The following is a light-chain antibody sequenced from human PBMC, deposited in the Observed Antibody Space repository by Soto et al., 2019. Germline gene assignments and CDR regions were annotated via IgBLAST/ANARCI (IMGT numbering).Light chain of an antibody. V-gene: IGKV3-11*01. Sequence: EIVLTQSPATLSLSPGERATLSCRASQSVSSYLAWYQQKPGQAPRLLIYDASNRATGIPARLSGSGSGTDFTLTISSLEPEDFAVYYCQQRSNWPTFGQGTKV. CDR2: DAS. J-gene: IGKJ1*01. CDR3: QQRSNWPT. CDR1: QSVSSY.